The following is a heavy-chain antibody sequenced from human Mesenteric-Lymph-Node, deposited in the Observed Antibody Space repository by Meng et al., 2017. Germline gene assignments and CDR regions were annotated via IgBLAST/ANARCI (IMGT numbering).Heavy chain of an antibody. CDR1: GYSFTSYW. CDR3: ARPVYYYDSSGYYLNY. CDR2: IYPGDSDT. J-gene: IGHJ4*02. Sequence: GESLKISCKGSGYSFTSYWIGWVRQMPGKGLEWMGIIYPGDSDTRYSPSFQGQVTISADKSISTAYLQWSSLKASDTAMYYCARPVYYYDSSGYYLNYWGQGSPVTVSS. D-gene: IGHD3-22*01. V-gene: IGHV5-51*01.